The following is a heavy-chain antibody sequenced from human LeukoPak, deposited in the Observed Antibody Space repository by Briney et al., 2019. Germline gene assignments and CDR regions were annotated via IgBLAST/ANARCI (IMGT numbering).Heavy chain of an antibody. CDR1: GYTFTGYY. V-gene: IGHV1-2*02. CDR2: INPNSGGT. J-gene: IGHJ4*02. D-gene: IGHD5-24*01. Sequence: GASVKVSCKASGYTFTGYYIHWVRQAPGQGLEWMGWINPNSGGTNYAQKFQGRVTMTRDTSISTAFMEPSRLTSDDTAVYYCARGDGYKQGEWGQGSLVTVSS. CDR3: ARGDGYKQGE.